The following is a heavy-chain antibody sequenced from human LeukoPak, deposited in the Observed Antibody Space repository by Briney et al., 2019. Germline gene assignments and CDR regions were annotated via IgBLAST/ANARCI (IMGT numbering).Heavy chain of an antibody. CDR3: ARRPRGYALEV. CDR1: GFTFRDYA. CDR2: ISTDSINK. J-gene: IGHJ3*01. V-gene: IGHV3-30*04. Sequence: PGGSLRLSCTASGFTFRDYAMHWVRQAPGKGLEWVALISTDSINKYYADSVAGRFTVSRDDSNNTLFLHLNTLKTEDTAVYFCARRPRGYALEVWGQGTMVSVS.